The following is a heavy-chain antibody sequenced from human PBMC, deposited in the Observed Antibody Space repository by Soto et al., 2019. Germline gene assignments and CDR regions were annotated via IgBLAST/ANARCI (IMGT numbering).Heavy chain of an antibody. V-gene: IGHV3-30-3*01. Sequence: GGSLRLSCAASGFTFSSYALHWVRQAPGKGLEWVAVISYDGSNKYYADSVKGRFTISRDNSKNTLYLQMNSLRAEDTAVYYCARDSIGGSLGALLDYWGQGTLVTVSS. CDR1: GFTFSSYA. CDR2: ISYDGSNK. D-gene: IGHD1-26*01. J-gene: IGHJ4*02. CDR3: ARDSIGGSLGALLDY.